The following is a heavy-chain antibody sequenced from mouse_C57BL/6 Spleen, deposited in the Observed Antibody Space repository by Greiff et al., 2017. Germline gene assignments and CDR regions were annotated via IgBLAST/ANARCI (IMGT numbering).Heavy chain of an antibody. CDR1: GYAFSSSW. J-gene: IGHJ1*03. Sequence: VQLQQSGPELVKPGASVKISCKASGYAFSSSWMNWVKQRPGKGLEWIGRIYPGDGDTNYNGKFKGKATLTADKSSSTAYMQLSSLTSEDSAVYFCARDYYGCDYVDWYFDVWGTGTTVTVSS. V-gene: IGHV1-82*01. CDR2: IYPGDGDT. CDR3: ARDYYGCDYVDWYFDV. D-gene: IGHD1-1*01.